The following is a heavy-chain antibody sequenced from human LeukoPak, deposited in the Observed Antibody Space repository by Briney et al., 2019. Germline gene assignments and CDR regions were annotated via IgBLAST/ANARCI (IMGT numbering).Heavy chain of an antibody. CDR1: GGSISSGGYY. CDR2: IYYSGST. Sequence: PSETLSLTCTVSGGSISSGGYYWSWIRQHPGKGLEWIGYIYYSGSTYYNPSLKGRVTISVDTSKNQFSLKLSSVTAADTAVYYCARDGPVEQWLVGRLWAFDIWGQGTMVTVSS. J-gene: IGHJ3*02. CDR3: ARDGPVEQWLVGRLWAFDI. D-gene: IGHD6-19*01. V-gene: IGHV4-31*03.